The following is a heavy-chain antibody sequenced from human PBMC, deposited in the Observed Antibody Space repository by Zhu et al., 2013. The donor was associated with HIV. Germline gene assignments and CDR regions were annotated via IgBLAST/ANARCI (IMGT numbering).Heavy chain of an antibody. CDR3: ARNQRWGNWFDP. CDR1: GGSLSNYY. CDR2: VYYSGST. J-gene: IGHJ5*02. V-gene: IGHV4-59*12. D-gene: IGHD7-27*01. Sequence: QVQLQESGPGLVRPSETLSLTCTVSGGSLSNYYWSWIRQSPEKGLEWIGYVYYSGSTNYNPSLKSRVTISVDTSKNQFSLKLSSVTAADTAVYYCARNQRWGNWFDPWGQGTLVTVSS.